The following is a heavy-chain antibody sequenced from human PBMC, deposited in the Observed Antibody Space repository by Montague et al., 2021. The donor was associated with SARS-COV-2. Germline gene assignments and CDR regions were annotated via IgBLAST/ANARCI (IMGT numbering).Heavy chain of an antibody. D-gene: IGHD2-21*02. V-gene: IGHV4-34*01. CDR1: GGSFSGYY. J-gene: IGHJ6*02. CDR3: ARGSWHIVVVTAIRDGYYGMDV. Sequence: SXTLSLTCAVYGGSFSGYYWSWIRQPPGKGLEWIGEINHSGSTNYNPSLKSRVTISVDTSKNQFSLKLSSVTAADTAVYYCARGSWHIVVVTAIRDGYYGMDVWGQGTTVTVSS. CDR2: INHSGST.